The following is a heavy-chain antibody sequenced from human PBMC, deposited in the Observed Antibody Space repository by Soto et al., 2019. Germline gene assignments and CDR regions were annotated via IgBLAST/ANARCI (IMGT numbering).Heavy chain of an antibody. J-gene: IGHJ6*02. CDR2: IIPIFGKA. Sequence: QVQLVQSGAEVKKPGSSVKVSCKASGGTFSSYAISWVRQAPGQGLEGMGGIIPIFGKANYAQKFQGRVTNTAEKSTSTAYLEMRTLTSKNMTVYYRARDGYRMTTRYYYYGMDVWGQGTTVTVS. V-gene: IGHV1-69*06. CDR3: ARDGYRMTTRYYYYGMDV. CDR1: GGTFSSYA. D-gene: IGHD4-17*01.